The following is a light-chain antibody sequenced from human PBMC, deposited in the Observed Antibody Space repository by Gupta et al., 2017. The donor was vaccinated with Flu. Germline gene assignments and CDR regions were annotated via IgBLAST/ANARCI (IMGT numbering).Light chain of an antibody. V-gene: IGKV1-27*01. Sequence: DVQITPSPSSLSASVGDRIIIPCRASQTIKNYLAWYQQKPGKGPTLLIYAASTLQSGVPSRFSGSGYGTDFTLTINSLQAEDVATYYCEKYDHAPITFGQGTRLEMK. CDR1: QTIKNY. CDR2: AAS. CDR3: EKYDHAPIT. J-gene: IGKJ5*01.